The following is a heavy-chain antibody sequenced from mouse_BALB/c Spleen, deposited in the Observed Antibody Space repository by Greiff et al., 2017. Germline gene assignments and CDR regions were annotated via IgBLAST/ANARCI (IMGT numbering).Heavy chain of an antibody. J-gene: IGHJ3*01. CDR2: ISYSGST. V-gene: IGHV3-2*02. CDR1: GYSITSDYA. Sequence: VQLKESGPGLVKPSQSLSLTCTVTGYSITSDYAWNWIRQFPGNKLEWMGYISYSGSTSYIPSLKSRISITRDTSKNQFFLQLNSVTTEDTATYYCARSDYYGSSSAWFAYWGQGTLVTVSA. CDR3: ARSDYYGSSSAWFAY. D-gene: IGHD1-1*01.